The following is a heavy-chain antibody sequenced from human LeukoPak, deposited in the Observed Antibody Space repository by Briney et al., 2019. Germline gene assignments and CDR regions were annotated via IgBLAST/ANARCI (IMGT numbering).Heavy chain of an antibody. CDR2: ISSSSSYI. CDR1: GFTFSSYS. J-gene: IGHJ3*02. CDR3: ARGWPNDAFDI. V-gene: IGHV3-21*01. Sequence: AGGSLRLSCAASGFTFSSYSMNWVRQAPGKGLEWVSSISSSSSYIYYADSVKGRFTISRDNAKNSLYLQVNSLRAEDTAVYYCARGWPNDAFDIWGQGTMVTVSS. D-gene: IGHD6-13*01.